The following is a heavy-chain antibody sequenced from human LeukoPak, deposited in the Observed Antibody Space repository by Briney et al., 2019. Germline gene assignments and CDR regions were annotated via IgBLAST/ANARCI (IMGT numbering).Heavy chain of an antibody. CDR3: ARSSGAYRSFDY. Sequence: SETLSLTCTASGGSISSYYWRWIRQPPGKGLEWMGFIYYSGTTDYNPSFKSRVTISVDTSNNQFSLKVSSVTAADTAVYYCARSSGAYRSFDYWGQGTLVPVSS. J-gene: IGHJ4*02. V-gene: IGHV4-59*01. CDR2: IYYSGTT. D-gene: IGHD1-26*01. CDR1: GGSISSYY.